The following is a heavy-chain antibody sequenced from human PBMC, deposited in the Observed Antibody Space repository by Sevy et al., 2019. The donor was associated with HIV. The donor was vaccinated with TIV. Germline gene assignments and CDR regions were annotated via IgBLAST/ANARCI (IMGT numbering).Heavy chain of an antibody. Sequence: GGSLRLSCAASGFTFSNYGMHWVRQAPGNGLEWVAVMWYDGSNKYYSDSVKGRFTISRDNSKNTLYLQMNSLRAEDTAVYYCAREGLLEWLFSFDYWGQGTLVTVSS. CDR1: GFTFSNYG. CDR2: MWYDGSNK. D-gene: IGHD3-3*01. V-gene: IGHV3-33*01. J-gene: IGHJ4*02. CDR3: AREGLLEWLFSFDY.